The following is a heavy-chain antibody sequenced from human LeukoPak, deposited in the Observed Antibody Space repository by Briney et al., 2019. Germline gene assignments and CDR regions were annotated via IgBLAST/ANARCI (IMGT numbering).Heavy chain of an antibody. CDR3: ARDQRSESYYPWGWFDP. J-gene: IGHJ5*02. CDR2: IYSDGST. V-gene: IGHV3-66*02. D-gene: IGHD1-26*01. Sequence: GGSLRLSCAASGFAFSTNYLSWVRQAPGKGLEWVSVIYSDGSTYYTDSVKGRFTISRDNSKNTLCLQMNSLRPEDTAVYYCARDQRSESYYPWGWFDPWGQGTLVTVSS. CDR1: GFAFSTNY.